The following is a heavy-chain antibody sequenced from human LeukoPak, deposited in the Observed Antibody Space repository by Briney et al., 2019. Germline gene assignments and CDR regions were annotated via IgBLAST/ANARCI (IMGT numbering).Heavy chain of an antibody. CDR3: ARLYNWNDGFDY. Sequence: GESLKISCKGSGYSFTSYWIAWVRQMPGKGLEWVGIIYPGDSETRYSPSFQGQVTISADKSISTAYLQWSSLKASDTAMYYRARLYNWNDGFDYWGQGTLVTVSS. V-gene: IGHV5-51*01. J-gene: IGHJ4*02. CDR1: GYSFTSYW. CDR2: IYPGDSET. D-gene: IGHD1-1*01.